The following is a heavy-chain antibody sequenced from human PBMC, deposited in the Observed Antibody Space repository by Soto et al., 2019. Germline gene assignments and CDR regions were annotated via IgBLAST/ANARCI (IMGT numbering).Heavy chain of an antibody. D-gene: IGHD3-22*01. CDR3: ARDHHDSSGRGTFDI. V-gene: IGHV4-31*03. Sequence: SETLSLTCTVSGGSISSGGYYWSWIRQHPGKGLEWIGYIYYSGSTYYNPSLKSRVTISVDTSKNQFSLKLSSVTAADTAVYYCARDHHDSSGRGTFDIWGQGTMVTVSS. CDR2: IYYSGST. J-gene: IGHJ3*02. CDR1: GGSISSGGYY.